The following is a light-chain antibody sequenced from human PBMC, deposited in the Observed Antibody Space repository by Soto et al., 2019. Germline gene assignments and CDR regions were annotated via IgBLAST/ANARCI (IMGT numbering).Light chain of an antibody. CDR2: GAS. V-gene: IGKV3-20*01. CDR3: QHYGSLVLT. CDR1: QSVSSTY. Sequence: EIVLTQSPGTLSLSPGERATLSCRASQSVSSTYLAWYQQKPGHAPRLLIYGASIRATGIPDRFSGSGSGTEFTITISRLEPEDFAVYYCQHYGSLVLTFGGGTKVEIK. J-gene: IGKJ4*01.